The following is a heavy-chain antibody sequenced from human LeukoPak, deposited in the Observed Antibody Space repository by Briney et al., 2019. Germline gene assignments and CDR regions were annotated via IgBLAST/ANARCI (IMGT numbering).Heavy chain of an antibody. D-gene: IGHD3-22*01. V-gene: IGHV4-38-2*01. CDR3: ARGGVGTMIVVVDYFDY. CDR2: IYHSGST. CDR1: GYSISSGYY. J-gene: IGHJ4*02. Sequence: SETLSLTCAVSGYSISSGYYWGWIRQPPGKGLEWIGSIYHSGSTYYNPSLKSRVTISVDTSKNQFSLELSSVTAADTAVYYCARGGVGTMIVVVDYFDYWGQGTLVTVSS.